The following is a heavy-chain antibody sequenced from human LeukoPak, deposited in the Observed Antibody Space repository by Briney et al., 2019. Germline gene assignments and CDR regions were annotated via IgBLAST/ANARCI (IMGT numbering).Heavy chain of an antibody. CDR2: ISYDGSNK. Sequence: GGSLRLSCAASGFTFSSYAMHWVRQAPGKGLEWVAVISYDGSNKYYADSVKGRFTISRDNSKNTLYLQMNSLRAEDTAVYYCARDGAAYYDILTGYYPDDYWGQGILVTVSS. V-gene: IGHV3-30-3*01. J-gene: IGHJ4*02. D-gene: IGHD3-9*01. CDR3: ARDGAAYYDILTGYYPDDY. CDR1: GFTFSSYA.